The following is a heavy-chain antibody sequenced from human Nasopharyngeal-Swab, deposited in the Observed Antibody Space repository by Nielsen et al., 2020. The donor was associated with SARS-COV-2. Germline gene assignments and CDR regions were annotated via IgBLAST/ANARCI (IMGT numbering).Heavy chain of an antibody. CDR3: VRRAFSASYYYFDY. CDR1: GYIFTSYW. D-gene: IGHD1-26*01. J-gene: IGHJ4*02. Sequence: GESLKISCKGSGYIFTSYWIGWVRQMPGKGLEWMGIIYPADSDSRYSLSFQGQFSISVDKSISTAYLQWNTLKASDTAIYYCVRRAFSASYYYFDYWGPGTLVTVSS. V-gene: IGHV5-51*01. CDR2: IYPADSDS.